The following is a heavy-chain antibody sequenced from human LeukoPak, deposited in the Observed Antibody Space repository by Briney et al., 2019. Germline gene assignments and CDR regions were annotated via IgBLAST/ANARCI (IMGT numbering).Heavy chain of an antibody. Sequence: SETLSLTCTVSGGSLSSYYWTWIRQPPGKGLEWIGEINHSGSTNYNPSLKSRVTISVDTSKNQFSLKLSSVTAADTAVYYCARVGGSWYSHLDYWGQGTLVTVSS. CDR2: INHSGST. CDR3: ARVGGSWYSHLDY. CDR1: GGSLSSYY. D-gene: IGHD6-13*01. J-gene: IGHJ4*02. V-gene: IGHV4-34*01.